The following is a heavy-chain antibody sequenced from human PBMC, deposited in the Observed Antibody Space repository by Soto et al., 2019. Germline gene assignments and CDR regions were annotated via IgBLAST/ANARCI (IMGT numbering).Heavy chain of an antibody. CDR3: AREATYSRSNGMDV. J-gene: IGHJ6*02. V-gene: IGHV1-18*01. Sequence: ASVKVSGKASGYTFTSEGITLVRQAPGQGLEWMGWISAHNGNTDYAQKLQGRVIVARDTSTSTAYMELRSLRSDDTAVYYCAREATYSRSNGMDVWGQGTTVTVSS. CDR1: GYTFTSEG. D-gene: IGHD6-6*01. CDR2: ISAHNGNT.